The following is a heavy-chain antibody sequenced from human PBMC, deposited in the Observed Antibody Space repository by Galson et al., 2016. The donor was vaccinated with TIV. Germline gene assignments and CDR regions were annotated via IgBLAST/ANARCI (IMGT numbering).Heavy chain of an antibody. CDR2: INAANGHT. V-gene: IGHV1-3*01. CDR3: ARPPYCGGDCFKYDS. Sequence: SVKVSCKASGYTFTIYPIHWVRQASGQSLEWMGRINAANGHTKYSQRFQGRVTITRDTSTTTAYMELSSLRSEDTAVYYCARPPYCGGDCFKYDSWGQGTLVTVSS. CDR1: GYTFTIYP. D-gene: IGHD2-21*01. J-gene: IGHJ4*02.